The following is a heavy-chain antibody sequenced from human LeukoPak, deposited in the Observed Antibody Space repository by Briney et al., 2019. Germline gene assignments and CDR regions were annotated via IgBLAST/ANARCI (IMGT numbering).Heavy chain of an antibody. CDR3: ARNPCGGDCSLNWFDP. Sequence: SDTLSLTCAVSGYSISSSNWWGWIRQPPGKGLEWIGYIYYSGSTYYNPSLKSRVTMSVDTSKNQFSLKLSSVTAVDTAVYYCARNPCGGDCSLNWFDPWGQGTLVTVSS. CDR1: GYSISSSNW. CDR2: IYYSGST. D-gene: IGHD2-21*02. V-gene: IGHV4-28*01. J-gene: IGHJ5*02.